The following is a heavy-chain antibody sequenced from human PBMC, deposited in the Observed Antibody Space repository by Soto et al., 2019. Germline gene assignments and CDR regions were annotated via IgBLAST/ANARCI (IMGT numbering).Heavy chain of an antibody. CDR2: IWYDGSNK. CDR3: AREPNSSSPPGYYGMDV. J-gene: IGHJ6*02. D-gene: IGHD6-6*01. Sequence: GGSLRLSCAASGFTFSSYGMHWVRQAPGKGLEWVAVIWYDGSNKYYADSVKGRFTISRDNSKNTLYLQMNSLRAEDTAVYYCAREPNSSSPPGYYGMDVWGQGTTVTVSS. V-gene: IGHV3-33*01. CDR1: GFTFSSYG.